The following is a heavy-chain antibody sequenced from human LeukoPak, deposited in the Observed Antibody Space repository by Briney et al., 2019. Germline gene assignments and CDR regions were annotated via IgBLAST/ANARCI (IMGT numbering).Heavy chain of an antibody. J-gene: IGHJ3*02. CDR2: IHYSGST. V-gene: IGHV4-59*01. D-gene: IGHD1-1*01. CDR1: GGSISSYY. CDR3: AGDRRDDLDAFDI. Sequence: SETLSLTCTVSGGSISSYYWSWIRQPPGKGLEWIGYIHYSGSTNYNPSLKSRVTISVDTSKNQFSLKLSSVTAADTAVYYCAGDRRDDLDAFDIWGQGTMVTVSS.